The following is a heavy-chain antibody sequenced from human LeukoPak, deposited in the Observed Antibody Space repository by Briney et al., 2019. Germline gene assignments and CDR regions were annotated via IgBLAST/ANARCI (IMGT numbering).Heavy chain of an antibody. J-gene: IGHJ4*02. D-gene: IGHD3-22*01. Sequence: ASVKVSCKASGYTFTSYGISWVRQAPGQGLEWMGWISAYNGNTNYAQKFQGRVTMTRDMSTSTVYMELSSLRSEDTAVYYCARDRRITMTRPDYWGQGTLVTVSS. CDR3: ARDRRITMTRPDY. V-gene: IGHV1-18*01. CDR2: ISAYNGNT. CDR1: GYTFTSYG.